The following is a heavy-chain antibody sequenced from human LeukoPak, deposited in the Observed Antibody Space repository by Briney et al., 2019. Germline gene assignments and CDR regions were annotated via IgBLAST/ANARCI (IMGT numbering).Heavy chain of an antibody. CDR1: GGSISSYY. J-gene: IGHJ3*02. D-gene: IGHD2-15*01. CDR2: IYYSGST. V-gene: IGHV4-59*08. CDR3: ARRVYCSGGSCYHDAFDI. Sequence: SETLSLTCTVSGGSISSYYWSWIRQPPGKGLEWIGYIYYSGSTNYNPSLKSRVTISVDMSKNQFSLKLSSVTAADTAVYYCARRVYCSGGSCYHDAFDIWGQGTMVTVSS.